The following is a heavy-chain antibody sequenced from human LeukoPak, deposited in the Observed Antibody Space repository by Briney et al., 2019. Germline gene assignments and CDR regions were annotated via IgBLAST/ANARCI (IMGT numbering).Heavy chain of an antibody. CDR3: ARGVRGATQYDSFDI. J-gene: IGHJ3*02. CDR2: ISSSSSYI. Sequence: GGSLRLSCADSGFTFSSYTMNWVRQAPGKGLEWVTSISSSSSYIYYADSVKGRFTISRDNAKKSLYLQMNSLRVEDTAIYYCARGVRGATQYDSFDIWGQGTLVTVSS. D-gene: IGHD1-26*01. CDR1: GFTFSSYT. V-gene: IGHV3-21*01.